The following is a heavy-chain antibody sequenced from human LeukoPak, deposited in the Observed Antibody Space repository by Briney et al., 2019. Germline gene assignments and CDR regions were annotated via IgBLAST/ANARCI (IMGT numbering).Heavy chain of an antibody. CDR1: GFTVSNKY. Sequence: GGSLRLSCAASGFTVSNKYMSWVRQAPGKGPEWVSVIYSGGSTYYADSVKGRFTISRDNSKNTLYLQMNSLRAEDTAVYYCAREGDVAVAGESRFGYWGQGTLVTVSS. V-gene: IGHV3-66*01. CDR2: IYSGGST. D-gene: IGHD6-19*01. CDR3: AREGDVAVAGESRFGY. J-gene: IGHJ4*02.